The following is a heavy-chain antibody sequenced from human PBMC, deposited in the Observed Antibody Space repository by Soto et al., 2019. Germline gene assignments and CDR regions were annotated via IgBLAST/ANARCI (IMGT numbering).Heavy chain of an antibody. V-gene: IGHV3-30-3*01. J-gene: IGHJ6*02. Sequence: GGSLRLSCAASGFTFSSYAMHWVRQAPGKGLEWVAVISYDGSNKYYADSVKGRFTISRDNSKNTLYLQMNSLRAEDTAVYYCARDFAKRTPTVVNYYYGMDVWGQGTTVTVSS. D-gene: IGHD4-17*01. CDR2: ISYDGSNK. CDR3: ARDFAKRTPTVVNYYYGMDV. CDR1: GFTFSSYA.